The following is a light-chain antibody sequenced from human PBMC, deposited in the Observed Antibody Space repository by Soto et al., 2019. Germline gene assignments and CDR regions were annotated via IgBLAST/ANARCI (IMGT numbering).Light chain of an antibody. CDR2: AAS. Sequence: DIQMTQAPSTLSVYVGDSVTITCRARQSINNWLAWYQHKPGKAPKLLIYAASSLESGVPSRFSGSRSGTEFTLTISSLQPDDCETYYCQHYESTPWTFGQGTKLELK. J-gene: IGKJ1*01. CDR3: QHYESTPWT. V-gene: IGKV1-5*01. CDR1: QSINNW.